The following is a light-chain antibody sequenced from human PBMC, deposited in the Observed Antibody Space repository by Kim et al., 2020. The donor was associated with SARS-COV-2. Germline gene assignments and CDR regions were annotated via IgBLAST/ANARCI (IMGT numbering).Light chain of an antibody. CDR2: RAS. Sequence: LSASVGGRVTIICRASRSVSVWVAWYQQKPGKAPKLLISRASSLRSGVPSRFSGSGSGTEFSLTISSLQPEDFATYYCQQYSSYSTFGPGTKLEI. CDR1: RSVSVW. CDR3: QQYSSYST. V-gene: IGKV1-5*03. J-gene: IGKJ2*01.